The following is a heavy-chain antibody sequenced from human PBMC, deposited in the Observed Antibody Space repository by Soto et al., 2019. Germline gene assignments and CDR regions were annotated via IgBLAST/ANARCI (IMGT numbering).Heavy chain of an antibody. Sequence: QVQLQESGPGLVKPSGTLSLTCAVSSGSITSSNWWSWVRQPPGKGLEWIGEVSHSGRTNYIPSLKSRVTISVDQSSNQFSLRLSSVTAADTAVYYCARNRYGGYDFDYWGQGTLVTVSS. CDR1: SGSITSSNW. V-gene: IGHV4-4*02. CDR3: ARNRYGGYDFDY. D-gene: IGHD5-12*01. J-gene: IGHJ4*02. CDR2: VSHSGRT.